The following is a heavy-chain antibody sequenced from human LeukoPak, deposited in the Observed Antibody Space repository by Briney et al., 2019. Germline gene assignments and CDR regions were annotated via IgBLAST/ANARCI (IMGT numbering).Heavy chain of an antibody. V-gene: IGHV3-30*02. J-gene: IGHJ5*02. CDR3: AKDSPLYCSSTSCYTS. D-gene: IGHD2-2*02. Sequence: GGSLRLSCAASGFTFSSYGMHWVRQAPGKGLEWVAFIRYDGSNKYYADSVKGRFTISRDNSKNTLYLQMYSLRAEDTAVYYCAKDSPLYCSSTSCYTSWGQGTLVTVSS. CDR1: GFTFSSYG. CDR2: IRYDGSNK.